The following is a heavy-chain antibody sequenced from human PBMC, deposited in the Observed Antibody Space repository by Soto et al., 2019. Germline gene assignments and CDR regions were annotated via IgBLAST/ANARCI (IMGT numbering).Heavy chain of an antibody. D-gene: IGHD3-10*01. V-gene: IGHV1-3*01. CDR2: INAGNGNT. CDR1: GYTFTSYA. CDR3: ARYPYGSGSYPLSYYYGMDV. J-gene: IGHJ6*02. Sequence: QVQLVQSGAEVKKPGASVKVSCKASGYTFTSYAMHWVRQAPGQRLEWMGWINAGNGNTKYSQKFQGRVTITRDTSASTAYMELSSLRSEDTAVYYCARYPYGSGSYPLSYYYGMDVWGQGTTVTVSS.